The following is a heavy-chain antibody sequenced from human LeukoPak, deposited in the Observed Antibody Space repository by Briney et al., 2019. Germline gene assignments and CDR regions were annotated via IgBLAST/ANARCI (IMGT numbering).Heavy chain of an antibody. CDR2: LSDSGNA. J-gene: IGHJ5*02. V-gene: IGHV4-39*07. CDR1: GDSISTSPYF. CDR3: ARDAIYRDSSGYPSPFHL. Sequence: SETLSLTCTVSGDSISTSPYFWAWIRQPPGKGLEWIASLSDSGNAYYSPSLRSRVSISADTSKNQLSLILNSVTAADTAVYFCARDAIYRDSSGYPSPFHLWDQGTLVTVSS. D-gene: IGHD6-19*01.